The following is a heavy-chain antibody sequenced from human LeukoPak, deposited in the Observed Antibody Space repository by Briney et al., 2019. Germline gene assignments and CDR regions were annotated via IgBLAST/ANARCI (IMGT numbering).Heavy chain of an antibody. Sequence: GGSLRLSCAASGFTFSSYGMHWVRQAPGKGLEWVAVIWYDGSNKYYADSVKGRFTISRDNSKNTLYLQMNSLRAEDTAVYYCARDTVPPYYYDSSGYWYYYGMDVWGQGTTVTASS. CDR3: ARDTVPPYYYDSSGYWYYYGMDV. V-gene: IGHV3-33*01. J-gene: IGHJ6*02. D-gene: IGHD3-22*01. CDR2: IWYDGSNK. CDR1: GFTFSSYG.